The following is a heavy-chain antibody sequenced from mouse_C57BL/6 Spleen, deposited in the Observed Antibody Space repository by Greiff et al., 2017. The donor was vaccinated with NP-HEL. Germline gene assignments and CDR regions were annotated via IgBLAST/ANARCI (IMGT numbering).Heavy chain of an antibody. CDR3: ARDYVEGYAMDY. D-gene: IGHD2-4*01. J-gene: IGHJ4*01. CDR1: GYAFTNYL. CDR2: INPGSGGT. Sequence: VKLQESGAELVRPGTSVKVSCKASGYAFTNYLIEWVKQRPGQGLEWIGVINPGSGGTNYNEKFKGKATLTADKSSSTAYMQLSSLTSEDSAVYFCARDYVEGYAMDYWGQGTSVTVSS. V-gene: IGHV1-54*01.